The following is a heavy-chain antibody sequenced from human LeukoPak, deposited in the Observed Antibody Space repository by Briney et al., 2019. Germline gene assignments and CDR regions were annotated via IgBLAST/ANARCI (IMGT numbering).Heavy chain of an antibody. J-gene: IGHJ6*03. CDR2: INPNSGGT. CDR3: ARDTAITMAERLNYYMDV. Sequence: ASVKVSCKASGYTFTGYYMHWVRQAPGQGLEWMGWINPNSGGTNYAQKFQGRVTMTRDTSISTAYMELSRLRSDDTAVYYCARDTAITMAERLNYYMDVWGKGTTVTVSS. D-gene: IGHD3-10*01. CDR1: GYTFTGYY. V-gene: IGHV1-2*02.